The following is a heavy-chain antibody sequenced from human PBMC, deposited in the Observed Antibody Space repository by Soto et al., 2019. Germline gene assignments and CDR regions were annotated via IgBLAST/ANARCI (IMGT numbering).Heavy chain of an antibody. V-gene: IGHV3-23*01. Sequence: QLLQSGGGLVQPGGSLTLSCAASGFTFGTTDMSWVRQAPGEGLEWVSTIDGSGGITYYADSVKGRFTISRGNSRNTVYLQMNSLRGDDTALYYCVKNSGWFNTWGQGALVTGSS. J-gene: IGHJ5*02. CDR2: IDGSGGIT. CDR1: GFTFGTTD. CDR3: VKNSGWFNT. D-gene: IGHD3-10*01.